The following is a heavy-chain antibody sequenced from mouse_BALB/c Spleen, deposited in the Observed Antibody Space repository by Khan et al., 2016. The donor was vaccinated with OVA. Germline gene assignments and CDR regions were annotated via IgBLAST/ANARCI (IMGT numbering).Heavy chain of an antibody. J-gene: IGHJ2*01. Sequence: QVQLKESGAKLAKPGASVKMSCKASGYTFTSYWMHWIKQRPGQGLEWIGYINPTSGYTDYNQKFKDKATLTADKSSSTAYMQLSSLTSDDSAVYYCARDRIDYGGQGTALTVSS. CDR2: INPTSGYT. V-gene: IGHV1-7*01. CDR1: GYTFTSYW. CDR3: ARDRIDY.